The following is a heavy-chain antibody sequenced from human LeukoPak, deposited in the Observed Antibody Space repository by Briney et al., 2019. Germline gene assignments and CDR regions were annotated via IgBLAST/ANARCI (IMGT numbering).Heavy chain of an antibody. CDR1: GFTFSNYW. CDR3: ARAERYYYGSGSYAFDY. V-gene: IGHV3-74*01. J-gene: IGHJ4*02. Sequence: PGGSLRLSCAASGFTFSNYWMHWVRQAPGKGLVWVSRINSDGINTSYADSVKGRFTISRDNAKNTLNLQMNSLRAEDTAVYYCARAERYYYGSGSYAFDYWGQGTLVTVSS. CDR2: INSDGINT. D-gene: IGHD3-10*01.